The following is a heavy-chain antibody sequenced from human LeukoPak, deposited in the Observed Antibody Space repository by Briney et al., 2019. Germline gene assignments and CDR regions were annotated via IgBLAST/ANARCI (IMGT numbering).Heavy chain of an antibody. CDR3: AIAVPDSSGWYGRGYVDF. CDR2: IWYGGSNK. Sequence: GGSLRLSCAASGFTFSSYGMHWVRQAPGKGLEWGAAIWYGGSNKYYADSVKGRFTISRDNSKNTLYLQMNSLRAEDTALYYCAIAVPDSSGWYGRGYVDFWGQGTLVTVSS. CDR1: GFTFSSYG. D-gene: IGHD6-19*01. J-gene: IGHJ4*02. V-gene: IGHV3-33*01.